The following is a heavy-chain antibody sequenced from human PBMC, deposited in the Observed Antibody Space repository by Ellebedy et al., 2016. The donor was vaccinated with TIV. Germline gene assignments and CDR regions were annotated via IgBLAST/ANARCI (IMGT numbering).Heavy chain of an antibody. CDR3: TRGGDGDYPPDY. CDR1: GFTFSNYW. Sequence: GGSLRLSCVASGFTFSNYWMNWVRQAPGKGLEWVAVISYDGSNKYYADSVKGRFTISRNNAKNSLHPQMNSLRAEDTAVYYCTRGGDGDYPPDYWGRGTLVTVSS. V-gene: IGHV3-30*07. D-gene: IGHD4-17*01. CDR2: ISYDGSNK. J-gene: IGHJ4*02.